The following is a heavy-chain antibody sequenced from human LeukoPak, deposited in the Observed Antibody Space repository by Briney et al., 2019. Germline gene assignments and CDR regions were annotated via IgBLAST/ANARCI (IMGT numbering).Heavy chain of an antibody. D-gene: IGHD2-15*01. V-gene: IGHV3-64D*09. CDR3: VRGYSFGPYGMDV. J-gene: IGHJ6*02. Sequence: GGSLRLSCAASGFTFSRYAISWVRQAPGKGLEYVSAISDSGGSTYYADSVKGRFTISRDNSKNTLYLQMSSLRAEDTAVYFCVRGYSFGPYGMDVWGQGTTVTVSS. CDR1: GFTFSRYA. CDR2: ISDSGGST.